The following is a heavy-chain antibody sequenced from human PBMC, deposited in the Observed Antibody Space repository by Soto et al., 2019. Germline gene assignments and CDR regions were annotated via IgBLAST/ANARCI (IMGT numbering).Heavy chain of an antibody. CDR3: TRRGYCSGGSCPLGFDY. V-gene: IGHV1-46*03. Sequence: GASVKVSCKASGNTFTTYYVHWVRQAPGQGLEWMGVLNPRDGATSYAQKFQGRVTMTRDTSTSTVYMEMSSLRSEDTAMYYCTRRGYCSGGSCPLGFDYWGLGALVTGSS. CDR1: GNTFTTYY. J-gene: IGHJ4*02. D-gene: IGHD2-15*01. CDR2: LNPRDGAT.